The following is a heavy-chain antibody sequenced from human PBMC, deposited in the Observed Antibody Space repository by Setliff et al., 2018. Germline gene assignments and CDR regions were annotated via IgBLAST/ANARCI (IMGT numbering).Heavy chain of an antibody. Sequence: LSLTCTVSVGSISGQFWTWVRQAPGKGLDWIGYIGDNGKTEYNPSLKSRVTMSADTSKNQLSLKLTSVTAADTAVYFCARGQASIFGVINNLDVWGNGTTVTVSS. CDR1: VGSISGQF. J-gene: IGHJ6*04. CDR3: ARGQASIFGVINNLDV. CDR2: IGDNGKT. V-gene: IGHV4-59*11. D-gene: IGHD3-3*01.